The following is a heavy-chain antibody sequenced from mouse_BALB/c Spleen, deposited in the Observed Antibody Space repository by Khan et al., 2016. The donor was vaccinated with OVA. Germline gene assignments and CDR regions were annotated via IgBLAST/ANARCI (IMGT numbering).Heavy chain of an antibody. CDR1: GDSITSGY. D-gene: IGHD2-12*01. V-gene: IGHV3-8*02. Sequence: EVELVESGPSLVKPSQTLSLTCSVTGDSITSGYWNWIRKFPGNKLEYMGYIIYTGYTYYNPSLKSRISITRHTSKNQTTLQLSSVTDEETATYYCARSTYRYAFVYWGQGTLVTVSA. CDR3: ARSTYRYAFVY. CDR2: IIYTGYT. J-gene: IGHJ3*01.